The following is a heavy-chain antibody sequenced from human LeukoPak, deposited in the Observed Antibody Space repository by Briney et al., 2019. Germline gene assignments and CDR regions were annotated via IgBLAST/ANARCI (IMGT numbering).Heavy chain of an antibody. Sequence: SETLSLTCTVSGVSISSGGFYWSWIRQHPGEGLEWIGYIYYSGSTYYNPSLKSRVAMSVDTSKNQFSLKLSSVTAADTAVYYCARVGGSCSSSSCYGYFDYWGQGTLVTVSS. V-gene: IGHV4-31*03. CDR3: ARVGGSCSSSSCYGYFDY. CDR1: GVSISSGGFY. D-gene: IGHD2-2*03. J-gene: IGHJ4*02. CDR2: IYYSGST.